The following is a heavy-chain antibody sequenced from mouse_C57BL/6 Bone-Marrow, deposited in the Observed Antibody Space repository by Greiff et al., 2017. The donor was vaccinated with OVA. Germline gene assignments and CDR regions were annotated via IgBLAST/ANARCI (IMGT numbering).Heavy chain of an antibody. CDR2: IHPTSGST. CDR1: GYTFTSYW. CDR3: ARRGQLRAWLAD. J-gene: IGHJ3*01. D-gene: IGHD3-2*02. V-gene: IGHV1-64*01. Sequence: QVPLQQPGAELVKPGASVKLSCTASGYTFTSYWMHWVKQRPGQGLEWIGMIHPTSGSTNYNEKFKSKATLTVDKSSSTAYMPLSSLTSEDAAVYYCARRGQLRAWLADGGQGTLVTVAA.